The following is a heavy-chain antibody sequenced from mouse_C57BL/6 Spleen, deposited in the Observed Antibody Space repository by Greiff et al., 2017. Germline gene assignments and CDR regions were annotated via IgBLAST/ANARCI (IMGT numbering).Heavy chain of an antibody. CDR3: ARQGVTTDGYYALDY. Sequence: EVKLMESGGGLVKPGGSLKLSCAASGFTFSDYGMHWVRQAPEKGLEWVAYISSGSSTIYYADTVKGRFTISRDNAKNILFLQMNSLRSEDTAMYYCARQGVTTDGYYALDYWGQGTSVTVSS. CDR2: ISSGSSTI. CDR1: GFTFSDYG. D-gene: IGHD2-1*01. V-gene: IGHV5-17*01. J-gene: IGHJ4*01.